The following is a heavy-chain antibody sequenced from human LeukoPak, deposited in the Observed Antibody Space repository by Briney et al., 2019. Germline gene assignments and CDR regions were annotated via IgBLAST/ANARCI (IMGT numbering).Heavy chain of an antibody. CDR1: GFTLSRNW. D-gene: IGHD4/OR15-4a*01. CDR2: NNDDASDT. Sequence: GGSLRLSWVASGFTLSRNWMQWVRHAPGSGLVWVARNNDDASDTRYADSVKGRFTISRDNAKNTVLRQMKSLRSEDKGVYSCVRDPASERCLFDYWGQGTLVTVSS. V-gene: IGHV3-74*01. J-gene: IGHJ4*02. CDR3: VRDPASERCLFDY.